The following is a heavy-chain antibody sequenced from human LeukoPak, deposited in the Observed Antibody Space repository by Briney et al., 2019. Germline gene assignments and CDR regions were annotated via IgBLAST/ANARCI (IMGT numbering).Heavy chain of an antibody. CDR3: ARLLSSGYYGHSYYFDY. D-gene: IGHD3-22*01. V-gene: IGHV1-8*03. CDR2: MNPNSGNT. CDR1: GYTLTSYD. Sequence: ASVKVSCKASGYTLTSYDINWVRQATGQGLEWMGWMNPNSGNTGYAQKFQGRVTITRHTSISTAYMELSSLRSEDTAVYYCARLLSSGYYGHSYYFDYWGQGTLVTVSS. J-gene: IGHJ4*02.